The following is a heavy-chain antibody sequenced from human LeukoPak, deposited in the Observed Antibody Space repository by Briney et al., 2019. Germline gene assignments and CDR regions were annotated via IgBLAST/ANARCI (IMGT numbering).Heavy chain of an antibody. J-gene: IGHJ5*02. Sequence: GASVNVSCKASGFRFTSFGVSWVRQAPGQGLEWMGWISNYFGVTHYAEKFEDRVTMTIDTSTATAYMELSSLRYDDTAIYYCARDSDYSGNGNGDWFDPWGQGTVVTVSS. CDR3: ARDSDYSGNGNGDWFDP. V-gene: IGHV1-18*04. CDR1: GFRFTSFG. D-gene: IGHD4-11*01. CDR2: ISNYFGVT.